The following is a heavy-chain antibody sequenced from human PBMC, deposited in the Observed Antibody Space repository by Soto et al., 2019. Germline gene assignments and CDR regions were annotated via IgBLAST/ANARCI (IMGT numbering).Heavy chain of an antibody. CDR1: GFTFSSYA. J-gene: IGHJ4*02. CDR3: EKRHSGWYAAFGY. CDR2: ISGSGGST. Sequence: GGSLRLSCAASGFTFSSYAMSWVRQAPGKGLEWVSAISGSGGSTYYADSVKGRFTISRDNSKNTLYLQMNSLRAEDTAVYYCEKRHSGWYAAFGYWGQGTLVTVSS. D-gene: IGHD6-19*01. V-gene: IGHV3-23*01.